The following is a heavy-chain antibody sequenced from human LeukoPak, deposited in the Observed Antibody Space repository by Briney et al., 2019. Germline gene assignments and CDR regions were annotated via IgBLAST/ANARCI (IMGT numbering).Heavy chain of an antibody. V-gene: IGHV3-74*01. J-gene: IGHJ4*02. CDR2: ISTDGGTT. CDR1: GFTFSSFW. D-gene: IGHD3-3*01. Sequence: SGGSLRLSCAASGFTFSSFWMHWVRQAPGKGLVWVSRISTDGGTTTYADSVRGRFTISRDIAKNTLYLQMNSLRAEDTGVYYCAKDHYWSIDYWGRGTLVTVSS. CDR3: AKDHYWSIDY.